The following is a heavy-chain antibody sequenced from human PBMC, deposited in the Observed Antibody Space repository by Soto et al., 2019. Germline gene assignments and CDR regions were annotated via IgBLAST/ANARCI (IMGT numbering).Heavy chain of an antibody. V-gene: IGHV3-33*01. D-gene: IGHD3-3*01. J-gene: IGHJ3*02. CDR1: GFTFSSYG. CDR2: IWYDGSNK. Sequence: QVQLVESGGGVVQPGRSLRLSCAASGFTFSSYGMHWVRQAPGKGLEWVAVIWYDGSNKYYADSVKGRFTISRDNSKNTLYLQMNSLRAEDTAVYYCARDYDFWSGYLPDAFDIWGQGTMVTVSS. CDR3: ARDYDFWSGYLPDAFDI.